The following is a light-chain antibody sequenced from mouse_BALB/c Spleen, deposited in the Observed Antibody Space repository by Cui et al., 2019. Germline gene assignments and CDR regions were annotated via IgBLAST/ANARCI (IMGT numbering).Light chain of an antibody. CDR3: QQWSSYPRT. Sequence: QIVLTQSPAIMSASPGEKVTMTCSASSSVSYMYWYQQKPGSSPRLLIYDTSNLASGVPVRFSGSGSGTSYFFTISRMEAEDAATYYCQQWSSYPRTFGGGTKLEIK. V-gene: IGKV4-55*01. CDR2: DTS. CDR1: SSVSY. J-gene: IGKJ1*01.